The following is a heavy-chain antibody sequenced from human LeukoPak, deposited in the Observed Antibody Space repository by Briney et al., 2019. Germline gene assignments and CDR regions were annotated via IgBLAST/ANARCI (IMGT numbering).Heavy chain of an antibody. CDR1: GYSFPNYY. V-gene: IGHV1-46*01. CDR3: ARDGPTGIVGSGHSGAFDI. J-gene: IGHJ3*02. CDR2: INPSGGGS. Sequence: ASVKVSCEASGYSFPNYYIHWVRQAPGQGLEWMGIINPSGGGSSYAQKFQGRVAMTRDMSTNTVYMNLSSLQSEDTAVYYCARDGPTGIVGSGHSGAFDIWGQGTMVIVSS. D-gene: IGHD4-23*01.